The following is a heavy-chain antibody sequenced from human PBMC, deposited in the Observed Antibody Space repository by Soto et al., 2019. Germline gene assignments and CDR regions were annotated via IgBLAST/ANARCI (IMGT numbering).Heavy chain of an antibody. CDR2: TYYRSKWYF. V-gene: IGHV6-1*01. CDR3: ARGSWDDVSGHYYMDV. J-gene: IGHJ6*03. D-gene: IGHD1-1*01. CDR1: NGYISNPIYY. Sequence: TSETMSLTCSVSNGYISNPIYYWAWIRQTPSRGLEWLGRTYYRSKWYFNYAVSVESRITINPDTSKNQFSLQLSSVTPDDTAVYYCARGSWDDVSGHYYMDVWGKGTTVTVSS.